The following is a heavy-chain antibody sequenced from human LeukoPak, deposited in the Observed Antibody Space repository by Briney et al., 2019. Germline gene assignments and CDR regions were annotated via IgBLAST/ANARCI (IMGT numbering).Heavy chain of an antibody. V-gene: IGHV3-74*01. CDR2: IKGDGSST. CDR3: ARASTTVPNLLDH. J-gene: IGHJ4*02. D-gene: IGHD4-17*01. Sequence: GGSLRLSCAASGFTFSTYWMHWVRQAPGKGLVWVARIKGDGSSTIYADSVKGRFTISRGNSKNTLYLQTSSLRAEDTAVYYCARASTTVPNLLDHWGRGTLVTVSS. CDR1: GFTFSTYW.